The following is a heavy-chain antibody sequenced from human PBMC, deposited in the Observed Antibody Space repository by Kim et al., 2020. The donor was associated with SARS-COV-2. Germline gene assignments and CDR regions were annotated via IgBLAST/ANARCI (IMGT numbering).Heavy chain of an antibody. J-gene: IGHJ6*02. Sequence: GRFTISRDHSKNMLYLQMNSLRAEDTAVYYCARDATDYGDYWSGYYYGMDVWGQGTTVTVSS. D-gene: IGHD4-17*01. CDR3: ARDATDYGDYWSGYYYGMDV. V-gene: IGHV3-66*01.